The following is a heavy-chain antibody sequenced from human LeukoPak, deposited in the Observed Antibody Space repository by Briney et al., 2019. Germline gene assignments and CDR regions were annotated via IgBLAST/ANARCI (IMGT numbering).Heavy chain of an antibody. V-gene: IGHV3-23*01. D-gene: IGHD5-18*01. Sequence: GGSLRLSCAASGFTFSSYDMSWVRQAPGKGLEWVSVMSAGDSTYYAGSVKGRFTISRDKTKNTPYLQMNSLRAEDTAVYYCAKGGVRGYSYGYLDYWGQGTLVTVSS. CDR2: MSAGDST. J-gene: IGHJ4*02. CDR1: GFTFSSYD. CDR3: AKGGVRGYSYGYLDY.